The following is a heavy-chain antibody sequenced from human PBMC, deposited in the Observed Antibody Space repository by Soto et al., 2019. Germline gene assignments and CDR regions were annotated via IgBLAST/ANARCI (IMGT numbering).Heavy chain of an antibody. J-gene: IGHJ4*02. CDR3: ARHWALGPPPDY. CDR2: IYYSGSP. Sequence: SETLSLTCIVSAGSISSTTYYSGWIRQPPGKGLEWIGSIYYSGSPSYNPSLKSRVTISIDTSKNQFSLKLSSVTAADTAVYYCARHWALGPPPDYWGQGTLVTVSS. V-gene: IGHV4-39*01. D-gene: IGHD3-16*01. CDR1: AGSISSTTYY.